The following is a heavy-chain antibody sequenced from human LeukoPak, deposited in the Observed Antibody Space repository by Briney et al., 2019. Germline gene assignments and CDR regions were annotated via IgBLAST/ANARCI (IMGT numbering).Heavy chain of an antibody. Sequence: PEGSLRLSCEASGFTFSAYAMTWARQAPGQGLEWVSSIGSDNKPHYSESVKGRFAISRDNSKSMLFLQLNSLRAEDTALYYCARELHYYVAMDVWGQGTTVTVSS. CDR3: ARELHYYVAMDV. V-gene: IGHV3-23*01. CDR1: GFTFSAYA. J-gene: IGHJ6*02. D-gene: IGHD3-10*02. CDR2: IGSDNKP.